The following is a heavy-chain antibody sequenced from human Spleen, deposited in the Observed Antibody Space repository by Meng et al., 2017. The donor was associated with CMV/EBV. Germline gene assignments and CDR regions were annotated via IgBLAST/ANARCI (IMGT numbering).Heavy chain of an antibody. CDR3: ARGGRGGYNWFDP. V-gene: IGHV3-66*02. J-gene: IGHJ5*02. CDR1: GFTVSSNY. CDR2: IYSGGST. Sequence: GESLKISCAASGFTVSSNYMSWVRQAPGKGLEWVSVIYSGGSTYYADSVKGRFTISRENSKNTLYLQMNSLRAEDTAVYYCARGGRGGYNWFDPWGQGTLVTVSS. D-gene: IGHD1-26*01.